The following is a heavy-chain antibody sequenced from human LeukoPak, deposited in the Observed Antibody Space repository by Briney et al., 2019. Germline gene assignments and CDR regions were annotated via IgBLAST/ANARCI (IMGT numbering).Heavy chain of an antibody. Sequence: GGSLRLSCAASGFTFSSYWMSWVRQAPGKGLEWVANIKQDGSEKYYVDSVKGRFTISRDNAKNSLYLQTNSLRAEDTAVYYCARDPYSGGYWNYYYYYMDVWGKGTTVTISS. CDR2: IKQDGSEK. D-gene: IGHD1-26*01. CDR1: GFTFSSYW. V-gene: IGHV3-7*01. J-gene: IGHJ6*03. CDR3: ARDPYSGGYWNYYYYYMDV.